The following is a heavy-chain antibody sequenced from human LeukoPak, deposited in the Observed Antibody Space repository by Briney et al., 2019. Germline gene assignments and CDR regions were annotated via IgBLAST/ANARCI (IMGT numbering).Heavy chain of an antibody. CDR3: AKDKRGSRAFDI. CDR1: GFAFDDYA. CDR2: ISWNSNTL. J-gene: IGHJ3*02. D-gene: IGHD5-24*01. Sequence: GGSLRLSCAASGFAFDDYAMHWVRQAPGKGLEWVSRISWNSNTLGYADFVKGRFTISRDNAKNSLYLQMNSLRAEDTALYYCAKDKRGSRAFDIWGQGTMVTVSS. V-gene: IGHV3-9*01.